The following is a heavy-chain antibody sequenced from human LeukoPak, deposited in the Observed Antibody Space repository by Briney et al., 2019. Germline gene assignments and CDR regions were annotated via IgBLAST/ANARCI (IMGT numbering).Heavy chain of an antibody. CDR3: ARGLKVVVAAKNFDY. CDR2: INHSGST. V-gene: IGHV4-34*01. CDR1: GGSFSGYY. D-gene: IGHD2-15*01. Sequence: SETLSLTCAVYGGSFSGYYWSWIRQPPGKGLEWIGEINHSGSTNYNPSLKSRVTISVDTSKNQFSLKLSSVTAADTAVYYCARGLKVVVAAKNFDYWGQGTLVTVSS. J-gene: IGHJ4*02.